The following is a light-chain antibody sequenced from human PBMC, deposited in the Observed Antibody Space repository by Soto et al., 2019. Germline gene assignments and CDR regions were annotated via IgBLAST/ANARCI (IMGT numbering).Light chain of an antibody. CDR2: MAS. V-gene: IGKV1-5*03. Sequence: DIQMTQSPSTLSASVEDRVTITCRASQSIGDLLAWYQQKPGEAPKVLIYMASYLESGVPSRFSGSGSGTEFTLTISSLQPEDLATYSCQQTYTTPETFGQGTKVDNK. CDR1: QSIGDL. CDR3: QQTYTTPET. J-gene: IGKJ1*01.